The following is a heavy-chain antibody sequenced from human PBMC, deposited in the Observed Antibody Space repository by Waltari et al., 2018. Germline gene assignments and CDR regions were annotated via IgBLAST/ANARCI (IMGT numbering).Heavy chain of an antibody. Sequence: EVQLVQSGAELKEPGESLKISCLGSGYIFSDYWIGWVRQMPGKGLEWVGIGYPGDAETRYSPPFQGQVTISADTSINTAYLQWSSLKASDTAIYYCARGTGGNTYFFDYWGPGTLVTVSS. CDR3: ARGTGGNTYFFDY. CDR2: GYPGDAET. V-gene: IGHV5-51*01. D-gene: IGHD2-15*01. CDR1: GYIFSDYW. J-gene: IGHJ4*02.